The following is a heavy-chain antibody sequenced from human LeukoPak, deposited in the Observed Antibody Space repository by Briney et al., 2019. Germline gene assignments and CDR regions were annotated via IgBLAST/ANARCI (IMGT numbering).Heavy chain of an antibody. CDR2: ISYDGSNK. Sequence: GRSLRLSCAASGFTFSSYAMHWVRQAPGKGLEWVAVISYDGSNKYYADSVKGRFTISRDNSKNTLYLQMNSLRAEDTAVYYCAKDRGGNSGLTDYWGQGTLVTVSS. CDR1: GFTFSSYA. CDR3: AKDRGGNSGLTDY. D-gene: IGHD4-23*01. J-gene: IGHJ4*02. V-gene: IGHV3-30-3*01.